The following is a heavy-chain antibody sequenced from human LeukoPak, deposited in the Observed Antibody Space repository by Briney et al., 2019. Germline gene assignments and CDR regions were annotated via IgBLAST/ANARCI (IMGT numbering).Heavy chain of an antibody. CDR2: ISGGGGST. V-gene: IGHV3-23*01. CDR1: GFTFSTYA. J-gene: IGHJ4*02. Sequence: GGSLRLSCAASGFTFSTYAMSWVRQAPGKGLEWVSHISGGGGSTYYADSVKGRFTISRDNSKSTLYLQMNGLRAEDTAVYYCAKLGSGWRYFDYWGQGTLVTVSS. D-gene: IGHD6-19*01. CDR3: AKLGSGWRYFDY.